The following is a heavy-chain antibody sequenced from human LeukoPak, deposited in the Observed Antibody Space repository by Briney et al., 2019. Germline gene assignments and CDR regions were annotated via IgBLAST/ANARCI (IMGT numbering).Heavy chain of an antibody. V-gene: IGHV3-30*18. CDR3: AKDSMAI. D-gene: IGHD5-24*01. J-gene: IGHJ3*02. CDR2: ISYDGSNK. CDR1: GFTFXXYG. Sequence: SLRLSCAASGFTFXXYGMHWVRQAPGKGLEWVAVISYDGSNKYYADSVKGRFTISRDNSKNTLYLQMNSLRAEDTAVYYCAKDSMAIWGQGTMVTVSS.